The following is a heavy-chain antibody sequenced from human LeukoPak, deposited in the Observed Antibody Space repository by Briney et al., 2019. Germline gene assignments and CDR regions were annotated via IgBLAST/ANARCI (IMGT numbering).Heavy chain of an antibody. Sequence: ASVKVSCKASGYTFTGYYMHWVRQAPGQGLEWMGWINPNSGGTNYAQKFQGRVTMTRDTSISTAYMELSRLRSDDTAVYYCARDRDSGSWYGGYGMDVWGQGTTVTVSS. CDR2: INPNSGGT. J-gene: IGHJ6*02. V-gene: IGHV1-2*02. CDR1: GYTFTGYY. CDR3: ARDRDSGSWYGGYGMDV. D-gene: IGHD6-13*01.